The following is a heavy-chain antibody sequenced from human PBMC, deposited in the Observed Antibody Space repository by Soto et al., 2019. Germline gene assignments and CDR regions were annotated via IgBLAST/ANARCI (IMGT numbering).Heavy chain of an antibody. D-gene: IGHD6-25*01. CDR2: IKPDGSDK. CDR3: ARLYGSVSTFDY. CDR1: GFIFSSHW. Sequence: GGSLRLSCGASGFIFSSHWKTWVRQAPGKGLEWVADIKPDGSDKHYVDSVKGRFTISRDNAEHSLYLQMSSLRAEDTAVYYCARLYGSVSTFDYWGQGTLVTVSS. J-gene: IGHJ4*02. V-gene: IGHV3-7*01.